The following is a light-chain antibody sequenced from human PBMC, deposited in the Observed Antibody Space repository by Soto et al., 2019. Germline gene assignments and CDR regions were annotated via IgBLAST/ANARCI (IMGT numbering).Light chain of an antibody. V-gene: IGKV1-17*01. CDR2: APS. J-gene: IGKJ1*01. CDR3: LQHDSYPWT. Sequence: DIQMTQSPSSLSASVGDRVTITCRASQGIRNHLGWYQQKPGKVPERLIYAPSIFNAGGPSRFGVSGSGTEFTPTNSSPQPEDFATYYCLQHDSYPWTSGQGTKVEIK. CDR1: QGIRNH.